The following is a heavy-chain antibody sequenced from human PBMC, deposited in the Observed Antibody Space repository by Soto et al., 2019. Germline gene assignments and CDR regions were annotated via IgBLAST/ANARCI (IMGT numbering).Heavy chain of an antibody. CDR3: ASRDREGYYYYGMDF. CDR1: GGTFSSYA. V-gene: IGHV1-69*12. Sequence: QVQLVQSGAEVKKPGSSVKVSCKASGGTFSSYAISWVRQAPGQGLEWMGGIIPIFGTANYAQKFQGRVTINADESTSTAYMELSSLRYEDTAVYYYASRDREGYYYYGMDFWGQGTTVTVSS. CDR2: IIPIFGTA. J-gene: IGHJ6*02.